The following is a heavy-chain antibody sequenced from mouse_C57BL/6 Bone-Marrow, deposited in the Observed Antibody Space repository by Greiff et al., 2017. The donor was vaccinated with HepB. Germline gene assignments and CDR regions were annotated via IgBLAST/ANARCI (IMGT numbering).Heavy chain of an antibody. D-gene: IGHD1-1*01. CDR1: GFSLTSYA. CDR3: ARRYTVVAPYYAMDY. Sequence: QVQLKESGPGLVAPSQSLSITCTVSGFSLTSYAISWVRQPPGKGLEWLGVIWTGGGTNYNSALTSRLSISKDNSKSQVFLKMNSLQTDDTARYYCARRYTVVAPYYAMDYWGQGTSVTVSS. CDR2: IWTGGGT. J-gene: IGHJ4*01. V-gene: IGHV2-9-1*01.